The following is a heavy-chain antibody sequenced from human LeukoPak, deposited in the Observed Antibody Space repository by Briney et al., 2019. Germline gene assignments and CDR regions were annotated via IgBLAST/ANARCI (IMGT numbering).Heavy chain of an antibody. V-gene: IGHV4-59*01. Sequence: SETLSLTCTVSGVSISGYYWSWIRQPPGKGLEWIGYIYSSGTTNYNPSLKSRVTISVDTSKNQFSLKLSSVTAADAAVYYCARDYGGKFDYWGQGTLVTVSS. J-gene: IGHJ4*02. D-gene: IGHD4-17*01. CDR3: ARDYGGKFDY. CDR2: IYSSGTT. CDR1: GVSISGYY.